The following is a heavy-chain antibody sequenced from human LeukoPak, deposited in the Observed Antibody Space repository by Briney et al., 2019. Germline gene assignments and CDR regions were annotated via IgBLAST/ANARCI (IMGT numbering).Heavy chain of an antibody. Sequence: KPSETLSLTCTVSGGSISSSSYYWGWIRQPPGKGLEWIGSIYDSGSTHYNPSLKSRVTISVDTSKNQFSLKLSSVTAADTAVYYCASAAYYDFWSGYHNWFDPWGQRTLVTVSS. V-gene: IGHV4-39*01. J-gene: IGHJ5*02. D-gene: IGHD3-3*01. CDR3: ASAAYYDFWSGYHNWFDP. CDR2: IYDSGST. CDR1: GGSISSSSYY.